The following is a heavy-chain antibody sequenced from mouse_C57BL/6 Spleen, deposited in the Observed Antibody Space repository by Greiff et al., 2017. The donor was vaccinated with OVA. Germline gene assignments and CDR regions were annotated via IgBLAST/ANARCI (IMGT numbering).Heavy chain of an antibody. V-gene: IGHV1-4*01. CDR1: GYTFTSYT. D-gene: IGHD1-2*01. Sequence: QVHVKQSGAELARPGASVKMSCKASGYTFTSYTMHWVKQRPGQGLEWIGYINPSSGYTKYNQKFKDKATLTADKSSSTAYMQLSSLTSEDSAVYYCARPHYPTYWYFDVWGTGTTVTVSS. CDR3: ARPHYPTYWYFDV. J-gene: IGHJ1*03. CDR2: INPSSGYT.